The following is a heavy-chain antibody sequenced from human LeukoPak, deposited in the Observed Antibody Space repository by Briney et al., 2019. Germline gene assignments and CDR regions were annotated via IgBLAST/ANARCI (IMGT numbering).Heavy chain of an antibody. V-gene: IGHV3-48*04. CDR3: ARAKNYYGSGSPFDY. CDR2: ISSSSSTI. J-gene: IGHJ4*02. Sequence: GGSLRLSCAASGFTFSSYSMNWVRQAPGKGLEWVSYISSSSSTIYYADSVKGRFTISRDNAKNSLYLQMNSLRAEDTAVYYCARAKNYYGSGSPFDYWGQGTLVTVSS. D-gene: IGHD3-10*01. CDR1: GFTFSSYS.